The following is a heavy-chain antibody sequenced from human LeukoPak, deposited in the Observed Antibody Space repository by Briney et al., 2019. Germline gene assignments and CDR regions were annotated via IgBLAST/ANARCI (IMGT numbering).Heavy chain of an antibody. D-gene: IGHD4-23*01. Sequence: GGSLRLSYAASGFTFSSYSMNWVRQAPGKGLEWVSYISSSGSTIYYADSVKGRFTISRDNAKNSLYLQMNSLRAEDTAVYYCAREEVIGGNVSRYYYYYGMDVWGQGTTVTVSS. J-gene: IGHJ6*02. V-gene: IGHV3-48*04. CDR1: GFTFSSYS. CDR2: ISSSGSTI. CDR3: AREEVIGGNVSRYYYYYGMDV.